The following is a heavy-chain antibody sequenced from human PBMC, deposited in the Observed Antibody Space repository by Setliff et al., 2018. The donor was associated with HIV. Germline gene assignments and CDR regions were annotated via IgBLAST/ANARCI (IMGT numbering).Heavy chain of an antibody. CDR2: IYPGDSDT. V-gene: IGHV5-51*01. CDR3: ARLAGFTSGWYEFDY. CDR1: GYNFVDYS. Sequence: GESLKISCQGSGYNFVDYSIAWVRQVPGKGLEWMGIIYPGDSDTRYSPSFQGQVIMSADKSITTAYLQWNSLKASDTAMYYCARLAGFTSGWYEFDYWGQGTLVTVSS. J-gene: IGHJ4*02. D-gene: IGHD6-19*01.